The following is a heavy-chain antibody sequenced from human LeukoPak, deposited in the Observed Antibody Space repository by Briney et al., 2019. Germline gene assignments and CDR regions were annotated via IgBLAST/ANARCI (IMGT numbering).Heavy chain of an antibody. Sequence: GGSLRLSCVASGFTFDDYGMSWVRQAPGKGLEWVSGINWNGGARTGYADSAKGRFTISRDNAKNTLYLQMNSLRAEDTAVYYCARDNTAMADFDYWGQGTLVTVSS. CDR3: ARDNTAMADFDY. CDR1: GFTFDDYG. V-gene: IGHV3-20*04. CDR2: INWNGGART. J-gene: IGHJ4*02. D-gene: IGHD5-18*01.